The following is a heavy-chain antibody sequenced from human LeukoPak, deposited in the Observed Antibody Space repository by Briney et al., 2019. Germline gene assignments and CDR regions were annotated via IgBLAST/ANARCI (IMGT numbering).Heavy chain of an antibody. Sequence: GGSLRLSCAASGFTFSSYAMHWVRQAPGKGLERVAVISYDGSNKYYADSVKGRFTISRDNSKNTLYLQMNSLRAEDTAVYYCASPRGSSEKANYFDYWGQGTLVTVSS. J-gene: IGHJ4*02. D-gene: IGHD6-6*01. V-gene: IGHV3-30*04. CDR2: ISYDGSNK. CDR1: GFTFSSYA. CDR3: ASPRGSSEKANYFDY.